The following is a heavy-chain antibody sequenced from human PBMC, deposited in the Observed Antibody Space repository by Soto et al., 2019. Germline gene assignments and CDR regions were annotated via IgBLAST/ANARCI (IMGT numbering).Heavy chain of an antibody. D-gene: IGHD2-21*02. CDR2: ICYSGST. J-gene: IGHJ6*02. CDR1: GGSISSYY. Sequence: PSETLSLTCTVSGGSISSYYWSWIRQPPGKGLEWIGHICYSGSTEYNPSLKSRVTISVDTSKTQFSLKLSSVTAADTAVYYCARDRKKVTWYYGMDVWGQGTTVTVSS. V-gene: IGHV4-59*01. CDR3: ARDRKKVTWYYGMDV.